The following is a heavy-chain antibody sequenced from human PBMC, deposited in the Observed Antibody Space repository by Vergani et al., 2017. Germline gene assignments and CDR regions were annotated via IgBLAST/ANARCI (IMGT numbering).Heavy chain of an antibody. CDR2: ISYDGTNK. V-gene: IGHV3-30-3*01. Sequence: QVQLVESGGGVVQPGRSLRLSCAASGFTFGDHGIHWVRRAPGKGLEWVALISYDGTNKYYTNSVRGRFTISRDNSKSTLFLQMNSLRVEDMAVYYCARDXPDNWNERPDAFDIWGQGTMVTVSS. CDR1: GFTFGDHG. CDR3: ARDXPDNWNERPDAFDI. J-gene: IGHJ3*02. D-gene: IGHD1-20*01.